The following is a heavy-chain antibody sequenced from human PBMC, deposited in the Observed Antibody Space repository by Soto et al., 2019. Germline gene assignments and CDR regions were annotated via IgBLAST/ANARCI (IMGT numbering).Heavy chain of an antibody. Sequence: QVQLVQSGADVKKPGASVKVSCKASGYIFSSHCIYWVRQAPGQGLQWMGIINPGGGRKAYAQKFQGSVTLTRAMSTSTVYMELTSLTYADTAVYYCARDVSGPGATYVMDVWGQGTTVTVSS. V-gene: IGHV1-46*01. CDR3: ARDVSGPGATYVMDV. D-gene: IGHD2-2*01. CDR2: INPGGGRK. CDR1: GYIFSSHC. J-gene: IGHJ6*02.